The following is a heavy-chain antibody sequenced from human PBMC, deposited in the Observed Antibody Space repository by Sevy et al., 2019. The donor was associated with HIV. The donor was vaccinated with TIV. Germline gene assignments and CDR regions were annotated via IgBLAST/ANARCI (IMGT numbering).Heavy chain of an antibody. CDR1: GFTFSSYS. CDR3: ARRGVAGPFFDY. V-gene: IGHV3-21*01. Sequence: GGSLRLSCAASGFTFSSYSMNWLRQAPGKGLEWVSSISSSSSYIYYADSVKGRFTISRDNAKNSLYLQMNSLRAEDTAVYYCARRGVAGPFFDYWGHGTLVTVSS. J-gene: IGHJ4*01. CDR2: ISSSSSYI. D-gene: IGHD6-19*01.